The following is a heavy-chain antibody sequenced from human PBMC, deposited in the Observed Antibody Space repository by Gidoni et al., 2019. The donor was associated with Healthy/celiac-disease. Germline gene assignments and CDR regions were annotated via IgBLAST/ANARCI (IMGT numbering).Heavy chain of an antibody. CDR1: GGTFSSYA. V-gene: IGHV1-69*06. D-gene: IGHD3-3*01. Sequence: QVQLVQSGAEVKKPGSSVKVSCKASGGTFSSYAISWVRQAPGQGLEWMGGIIPIFGTANYAQKFQGRVTITADKSTSTAYMELSSLRSEDTAVYYCARVGRTYYDFWSGSQYYFDYWGQGTLVTVSS. J-gene: IGHJ4*02. CDR3: ARVGRTYYDFWSGSQYYFDY. CDR2: IIPIFGTA.